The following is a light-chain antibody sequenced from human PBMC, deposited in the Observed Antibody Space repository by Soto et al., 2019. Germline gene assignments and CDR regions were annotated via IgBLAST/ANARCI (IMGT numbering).Light chain of an antibody. Sequence: QSVLTQPASVSGSPGQSITISCTGASSDVGDYEYVSWYQQHPGKGPKLMIYEVSNRTSGVSNRFSGSKSGNTASLTISGLQAEDETEYFCSSYKRTSRVYVFGTGTKVTVL. CDR2: EVS. CDR1: SSDVGDYEY. CDR3: SSYKRTSRVYV. J-gene: IGLJ1*01. V-gene: IGLV2-14*01.